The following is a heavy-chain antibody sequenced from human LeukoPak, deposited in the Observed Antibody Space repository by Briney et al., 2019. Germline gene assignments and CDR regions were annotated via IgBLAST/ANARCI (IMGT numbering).Heavy chain of an antibody. CDR3: PTVWSFDY. D-gene: IGHD2-21*01. CDR1: GFTFSNAW. J-gene: IGHJ4*02. V-gene: IGHV3-15*01. CDR2: IKSKTDGGTT. Sequence: PGGSLRLSCPACGFTFSNAWMSWVRQAPGKGLEWVGRIKSKTDGGTTDYAAPVKGRFTISRDDSKTTLYLQMDSLKTEDTAVHYCPTVWSFDYWGQGTLVTVSS.